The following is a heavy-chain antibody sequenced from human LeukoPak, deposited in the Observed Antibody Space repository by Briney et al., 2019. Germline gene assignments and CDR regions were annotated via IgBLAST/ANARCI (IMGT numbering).Heavy chain of an antibody. CDR3: ARSFSQTLAFDI. J-gene: IGHJ3*02. V-gene: IGHV4-59*08. Sequence: PSETLSLTCTVSGGSISSYYWSWIRQPPGKGLEWIGYIYYSGSTNYNPSLKSRVTISVDTSKNQFSLKLSSVTAADTAVYYCARSFSQTLAFDIWGQGTMVTVSS. D-gene: IGHD3-16*02. CDR1: GGSISSYY. CDR2: IYYSGST.